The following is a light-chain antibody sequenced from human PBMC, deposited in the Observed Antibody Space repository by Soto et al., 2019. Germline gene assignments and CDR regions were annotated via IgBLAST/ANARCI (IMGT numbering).Light chain of an antibody. V-gene: IGKV3-15*01. J-gene: IGKJ1*01. Sequence: VRTQSPSPLSVSPGERATLSCRASQSVSSNLAWYQHKPGQAPRLLIYGASTRATGIPARFSGSGSGTEFTLTIRSLLSEYLEYYYPQRYNNWPRTFGPGTKV. CDR3: QRYNNWPRT. CDR2: GAS. CDR1: QSVSSN.